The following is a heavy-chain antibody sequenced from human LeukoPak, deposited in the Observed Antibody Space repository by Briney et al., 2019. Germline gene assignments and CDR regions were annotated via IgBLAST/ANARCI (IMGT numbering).Heavy chain of an antibody. J-gene: IGHJ5*02. CDR1: GGSISSYY. CDR2: IYYSGST. D-gene: IGHD2-15*01. CDR3: ARVRKKYCSGGSCYSNWFDP. Sequence: SETLSLTCTVSGGSISSYYWSWIRQPPGKGLEWIGYIYYSGSTYYNPSLKSRVTISVDTSKNQFSLKLSSVTAADTAVYYCARVRKKYCSGGSCYSNWFDPWGQGTLVTVSS. V-gene: IGHV4-59*12.